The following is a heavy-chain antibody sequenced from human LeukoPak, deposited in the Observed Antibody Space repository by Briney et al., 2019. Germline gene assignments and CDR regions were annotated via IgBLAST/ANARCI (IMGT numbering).Heavy chain of an antibody. V-gene: IGHV4-59*01. CDR3: ARVTGYMIEDYFDY. CDR2: IYYSGST. D-gene: IGHD3-22*01. J-gene: IGHJ4*02. CDR1: GGSISSYY. Sequence: SETLSLTCTVSGGSISSYYWSWIRQPPGKGLEWIGYIYYSGSTNYKPSLKSRVTISVETSKNQFSLRLRSVTAADTAVYYCARVTGYMIEDYFDYWGQGTLVTVSS.